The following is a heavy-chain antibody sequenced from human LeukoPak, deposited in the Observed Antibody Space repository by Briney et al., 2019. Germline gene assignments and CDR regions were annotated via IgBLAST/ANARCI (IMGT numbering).Heavy chain of an antibody. CDR2: INPKSGGT. CDR3: VRDAIAAAGTGG. CDR1: GYTFTSYD. J-gene: IGHJ4*02. D-gene: IGHD6-13*01. Sequence: GASVKVSCKASGYTFTSYDINWVRQATGQGLEWMGWINPKSGGTNYAQNFQGRVTMTRDTSISTAYMELSGLRSDDRAVYYCVRDAIAAAGTGGWGQGTLVTVSS. V-gene: IGHV1-2*02.